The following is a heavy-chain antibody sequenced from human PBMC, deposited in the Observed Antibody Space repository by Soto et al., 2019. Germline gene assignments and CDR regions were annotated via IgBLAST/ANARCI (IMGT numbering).Heavy chain of an antibody. D-gene: IGHD1-1*01. CDR1: GFTFSSNA. CDR3: AKSVTGTNSAQDY. CDR2: VSTSGENT. J-gene: IGHJ4*02. Sequence: GGSLRLSCAASGFTFSSNAMSWVRQAPGNGLEWVSTVSTSGENTYYADSVKGRFTISRDSSKNTLYLQMNSLRAEDRAVYYCAKSVTGTNSAQDYWGQGTLVTVSS. V-gene: IGHV3-23*01.